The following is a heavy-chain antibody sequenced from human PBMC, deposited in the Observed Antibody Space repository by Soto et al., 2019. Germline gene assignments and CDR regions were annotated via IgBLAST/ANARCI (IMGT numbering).Heavy chain of an antibody. CDR3: ATGFLGLCTGGNCPLDS. V-gene: IGHV3-33*01. CDR1: GFTFSRQA. CDR2: IWYHGVDK. Sequence: QVQLVESGGGVVQPERSLRLSCAASGFTFSRQAMHWVRQAPGRGLEWVAVIWYHGVDKYYADSVKGRFTISRDNSKNTVYLQMNSLTGEATAVYYCATGFLGLCTGGNCPLDSWGQGSLVTVSS. J-gene: IGHJ4*02. D-gene: IGHD2-15*01.